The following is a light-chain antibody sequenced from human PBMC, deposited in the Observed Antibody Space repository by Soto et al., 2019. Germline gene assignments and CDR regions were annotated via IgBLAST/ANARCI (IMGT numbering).Light chain of an antibody. CDR3: KQYNTWPRYT. J-gene: IGKJ2*01. V-gene: IGKV3-15*01. CDR1: QSVGSN. Sequence: EIVVTQSPATLSLSPGERATLSCRASQSVGSNLAWYQQKPGQAPRLLIYGASTRAINIPARFSAFGSGTEFTLIISSLQSDDVSVYYCKQYNTWPRYTFGQGTKLEVK. CDR2: GAS.